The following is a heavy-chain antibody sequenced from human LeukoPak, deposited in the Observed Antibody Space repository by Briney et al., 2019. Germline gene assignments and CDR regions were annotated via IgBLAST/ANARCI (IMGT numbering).Heavy chain of an antibody. CDR1: GGSISSGGYY. D-gene: IGHD1-26*01. J-gene: IGHJ4*02. CDR2: IYYSGST. V-gene: IGHV4-31*03. CDR3: ARALSGSYYVGYFDY. Sequence: PSETLSLTCTVSGGSISSGGYYWSWIRQHPGKGLEWIGYIYYSGSTYYNPSLKSRVTISVDTSKNQFSLKLSSVTAADTAVYYCARALSGSYYVGYFDYWGQGTLVTVSS.